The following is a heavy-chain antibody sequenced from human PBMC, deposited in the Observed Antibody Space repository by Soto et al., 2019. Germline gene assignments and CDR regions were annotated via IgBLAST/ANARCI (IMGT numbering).Heavy chain of an antibody. CDR1: GGTFKTYT. J-gene: IGHJ4*02. D-gene: IGHD1-26*01. CDR2: ISPMYDSA. CDR3: ATWRTYSGSYCFDY. V-gene: IGHV1-69*06. Sequence: QVQLVQSGAEVKKPGSSVKVSCEASGGTFKTYTINWVRQAPGQGLEWIGQISPMYDSANYAQSFQDRVTISADKSTNTAYMELSSLRSEDTALYYCATWRTYSGSYCFDYWGQGTLVSVSS.